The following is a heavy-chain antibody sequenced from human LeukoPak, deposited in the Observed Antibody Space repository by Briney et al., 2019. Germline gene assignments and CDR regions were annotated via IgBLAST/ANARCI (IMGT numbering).Heavy chain of an antibody. Sequence: SETLSLTCAVYGGSFSGYYWSWIRQPPGKGLEWIGEINHGGSTNYNPSLKSRVTISVDTSKNLFSLKLSSVTAADTAVYYCARLVGPRYCSSTSCYQNWFDPWGQGTLVTVSS. V-gene: IGHV4-34*01. CDR1: GGSFSGYY. CDR3: ARLVGPRYCSSTSCYQNWFDP. D-gene: IGHD2-2*01. J-gene: IGHJ5*02. CDR2: INHGGST.